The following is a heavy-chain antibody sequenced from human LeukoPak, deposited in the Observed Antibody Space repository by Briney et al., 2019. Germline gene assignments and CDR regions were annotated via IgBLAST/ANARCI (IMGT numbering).Heavy chain of an antibody. CDR2: ISGSGAGT. CDR1: GFTFSSYA. D-gene: IGHD6-13*01. Sequence: GGSLRLSCAASGFTFSSYAMSWVRQAPGKGLEWVSAISGSGAGTDYADSVKGRFTISRDNSKSTLYLQMNSLRAEDTAVYYCAKFRSGSWYEGFDYWGQGTLVTVSS. V-gene: IGHV3-23*01. CDR3: AKFRSGSWYEGFDY. J-gene: IGHJ4*02.